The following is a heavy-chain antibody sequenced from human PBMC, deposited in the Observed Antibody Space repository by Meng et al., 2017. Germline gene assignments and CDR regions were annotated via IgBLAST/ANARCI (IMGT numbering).Heavy chain of an antibody. CDR1: GFTFSSYS. Sequence: GGSLRLSCAASGFTFSSYSMNWVRQAPGKGLEWVSSISSSSSYIYYADSVKGRFTISRDNAKNSLYLQMNSLRAEDTAVYYCARVVFGELLSFDYWGQGTLGTVAA. J-gene: IGHJ4*02. V-gene: IGHV3-21*01. CDR2: ISSSSSYI. CDR3: ARVVFGELLSFDY. D-gene: IGHD3-10*02.